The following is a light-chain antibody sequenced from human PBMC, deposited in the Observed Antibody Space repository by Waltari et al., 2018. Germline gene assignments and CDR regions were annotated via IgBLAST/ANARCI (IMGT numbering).Light chain of an antibody. Sequence: DIQMTQSPSSLSAFVGDRVAITCRASQDIKKYLNWYKQKPGKGPQLLIYAASNLQNGVPSRFSGSGSGTDFTLTISSLQPDDFATYYCQQSYSTLPFTFGPGTKVDIK. V-gene: IGKV1-39*01. CDR3: QQSYSTLPFT. J-gene: IGKJ3*01. CDR2: AAS. CDR1: QDIKKY.